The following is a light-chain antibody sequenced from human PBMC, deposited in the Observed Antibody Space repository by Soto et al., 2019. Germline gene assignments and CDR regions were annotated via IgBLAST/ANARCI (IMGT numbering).Light chain of an antibody. Sequence: SYELTQPPSVSVAPGQTARSNCGGNSIESKNVHWYQQKPGQAPVVVLDDSGDRPSGTPERLSVSNSGNTATLTISRVEAGDEADYYCQVWDSSSDQAVFGGGTQLTVL. J-gene: IGLJ7*01. V-gene: IGLV3-21*02. CDR3: QVWDSSSDQAV. CDR2: DSG. CDR1: SIESKN.